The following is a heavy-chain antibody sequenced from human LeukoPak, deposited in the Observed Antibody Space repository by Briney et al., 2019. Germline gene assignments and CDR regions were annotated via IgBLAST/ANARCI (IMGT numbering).Heavy chain of an antibody. CDR1: GGSFSGYY. CDR3: ARRCLGGDCYWGARFDP. CDR2: INHSGST. Sequence: SETLSLTCAVYGGSFSGYYWSWIRQPPGKGLEWIGEINHSGSTNYNPSLKSRVTISVDTSKNRFSLKLSSVTAADTAVYYCARRCLGGDCYWGARFDPWGQGTLVTVSS. D-gene: IGHD2-21*02. V-gene: IGHV4-34*01. J-gene: IGHJ5*02.